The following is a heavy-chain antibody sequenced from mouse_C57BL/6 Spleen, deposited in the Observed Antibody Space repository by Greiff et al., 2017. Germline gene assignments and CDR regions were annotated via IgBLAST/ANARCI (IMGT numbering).Heavy chain of an antibody. CDR1: GYTFTSYW. Sequence: QVQLQQPGAELVKPGASVKLSCKASGYTFTSYWMQWVKQRPGQGLEWIGEIDPSDSYTNYNQKFKGKATLTVDTSSSPAYMQLSSLTSEDSAVYYCARSTMVTTSLYFDYWGQGTTLTVSS. CDR3: ARSTMVTTSLYFDY. CDR2: IDPSDSYT. V-gene: IGHV1-50*01. D-gene: IGHD2-1*01. J-gene: IGHJ2*01.